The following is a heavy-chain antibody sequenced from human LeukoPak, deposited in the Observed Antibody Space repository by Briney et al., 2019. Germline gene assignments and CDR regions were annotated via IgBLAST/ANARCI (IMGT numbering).Heavy chain of an antibody. J-gene: IGHJ4*02. D-gene: IGHD3/OR15-3a*01. CDR2: ISGRGPST. CDR3: AKFAAPRDYYFDY. Sequence: PGESLRLSCAASGFTFRNHAMSWVRQAPGKGLEWVSAISGRGPSTYYADSVKGRFTISRDNSKNTLYLQMNSLRAEDTAVYYCAKFAAPRDYYFDYWGQGTLVTVSS. V-gene: IGHV3-23*01. CDR1: GFTFRNHA.